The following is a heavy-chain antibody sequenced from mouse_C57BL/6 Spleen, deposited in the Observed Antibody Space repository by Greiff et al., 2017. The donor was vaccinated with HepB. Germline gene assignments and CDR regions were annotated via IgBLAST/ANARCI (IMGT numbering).Heavy chain of an antibody. CDR3: ARSGFTTPSGGYFDV. D-gene: IGHD1-2*01. CDR1: GYAFSSPW. J-gene: IGHJ1*03. V-gene: IGHV1-82*01. CDR2: IYPGDGDT. Sequence: QVQLQQSGPELVKPGASVKISCKASGYAFSSPWMNWVKQRPGKGLEWIGRIYPGDGDTNYNGKFKGKATLTADKSSSTAYMQLSSLTSEDSAVYFCARSGFTTPSGGYFDVWGTGTTVTVSS.